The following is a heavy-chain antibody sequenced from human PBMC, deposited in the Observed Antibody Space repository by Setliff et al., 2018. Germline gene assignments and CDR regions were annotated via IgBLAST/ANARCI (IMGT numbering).Heavy chain of an antibody. V-gene: IGHV1-46*01. CDR2: INPSGGST. J-gene: IGHJ4*02. D-gene: IGHD5-12*01. CDR3: ASRAGYSGYDWPSPDDY. Sequence: ASVKVSCKASGYTFTSYYMHWVRQAPGQGLEWMGIINPSGGSTNYAQKLQGRVTMTTDTSTSTAYMELSSLRSEDTAVYYCASRAGYSGYDWPSPDDYWGQGTLVTVSS. CDR1: GYTFTSYY.